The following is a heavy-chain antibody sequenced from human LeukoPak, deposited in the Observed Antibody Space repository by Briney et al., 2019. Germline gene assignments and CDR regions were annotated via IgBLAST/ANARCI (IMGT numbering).Heavy chain of an antibody. V-gene: IGHV4-39*01. CDR2: IYYSGST. D-gene: IGHD6-13*01. J-gene: IGHJ4*02. CDR1: GGSISSSSYS. CDR3: ARHGIAAAGPPDY. Sequence: PSETLSLTCTVSGGSISSSSYSWGWLRQPPGKGLEWIGSIYYSGSTYYNPSLKSRVTISVDTSKNQFSLKLSSVTAADTAVYYCARHGIAAAGPPDYWGQGTLVTVSS.